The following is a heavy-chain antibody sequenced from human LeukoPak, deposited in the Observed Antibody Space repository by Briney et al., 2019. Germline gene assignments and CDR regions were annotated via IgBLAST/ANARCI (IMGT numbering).Heavy chain of an antibody. CDR1: GFAFSDYW. CDR3: ARGGQFCGGN. J-gene: IGHJ4*02. V-gene: IGHV3-7*01. CDR2: IKQDGSEK. D-gene: IGHD3-3*01. Sequence: GGSLRLSCAASGFAFSDYWMSWVRQAPGKGLEWVANIKQDGSEKYYVDSVKGRFTISRDNAKNSLYLQMNSLRAEDTAVYYCARGGQFCGGNWGQGTLVTVSS.